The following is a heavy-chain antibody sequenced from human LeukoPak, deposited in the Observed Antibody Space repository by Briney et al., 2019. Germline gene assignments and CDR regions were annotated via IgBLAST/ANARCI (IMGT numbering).Heavy chain of an antibody. Sequence: ASVKVSCKASGYTFSGYYMHWVRQAPGQGLEWMGWINPNSGGTNYAQKFQGRVTMTRDTSISTVYMELSRLRFDDTAVYYCARYYDILTGYHKLDVWGKGTTVTVSS. V-gene: IGHV1-2*02. CDR3: ARYYDILTGYHKLDV. J-gene: IGHJ6*04. CDR2: INPNSGGT. CDR1: GYTFSGYY. D-gene: IGHD3-9*01.